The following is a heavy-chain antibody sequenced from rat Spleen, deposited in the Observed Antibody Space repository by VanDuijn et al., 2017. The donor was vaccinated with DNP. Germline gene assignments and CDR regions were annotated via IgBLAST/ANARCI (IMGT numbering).Heavy chain of an antibody. CDR1: AYSITSNY. CDR3: ARWYNYFDY. CDR2: ISYSGTT. Sequence: EVQLQESGPGLVKPSQSLSLTCSVTAYSITSNYWGWFRKFPGNKMEYIGHISYSGTTNYKPSLKSRIAITRDTSKNQFFLQFNSVTTEDTATYYCARWYNYFDYWGQGVMVTVSS. D-gene: IGHD1-5*01. J-gene: IGHJ2*01. V-gene: IGHV3-1*01.